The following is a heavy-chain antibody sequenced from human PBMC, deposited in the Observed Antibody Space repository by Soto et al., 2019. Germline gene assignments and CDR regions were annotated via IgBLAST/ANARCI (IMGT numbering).Heavy chain of an antibody. Sequence: SETLSLTCAVYGGSFSGYYWSWIRQPPGKGLEWVGEINHSGSTNYNPALKSGVTISVDKSKNQFSLKLSSVTAADSAVYYCARVRKSGYYSPGGGYYGMDVWGQGTTVTVSS. J-gene: IGHJ6*02. V-gene: IGHV4-34*01. CDR1: GGSFSGYY. CDR3: ARVRKSGYYSPGGGYYGMDV. D-gene: IGHD3-22*01. CDR2: INHSGST.